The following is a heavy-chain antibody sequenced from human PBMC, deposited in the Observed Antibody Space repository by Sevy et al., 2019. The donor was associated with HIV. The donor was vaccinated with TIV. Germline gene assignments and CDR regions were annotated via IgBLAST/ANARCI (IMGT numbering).Heavy chain of an antibody. J-gene: IGHJ4*02. CDR2: IYYSGST. D-gene: IGHD3-22*01. CDR3: AGENYYDSTAYRFDY. V-gene: IGHV4-39*02. CDR1: GDSISSSNYY. Sequence: SETLSLTCTVSGDSISSSNYYWGWIRQPPGKGLEWIGNIYYSGSTYYNPSLKSRVTISEDTSKNHFSLRLSSVTAADTAVYYCAGENYYDSTAYRFDYWGQGTLVTVSS.